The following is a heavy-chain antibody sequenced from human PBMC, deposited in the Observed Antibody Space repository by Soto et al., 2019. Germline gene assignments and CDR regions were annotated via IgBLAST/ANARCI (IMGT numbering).Heavy chain of an antibody. Sequence: QVQLQESGPGLVKPSQTLSLTCTVSGGSISSRDYYWSWIRQPPGKGLEWIGYIYYSGTTYYNPSLKSRVIISVDTSKNQFSLKLSSVTAADTAVYYCASDSGYDSLADYWGQGTLVTVSS. CDR1: GGSISSRDYY. J-gene: IGHJ4*02. CDR2: IYYSGTT. V-gene: IGHV4-30-4*01. CDR3: ASDSGYDSLADY. D-gene: IGHD5-12*01.